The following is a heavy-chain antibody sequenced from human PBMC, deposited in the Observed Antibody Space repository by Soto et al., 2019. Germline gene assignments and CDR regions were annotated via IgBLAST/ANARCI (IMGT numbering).Heavy chain of an antibody. CDR2: ISAYNGNT. Sequence: ASVEVSCKASGYTFTSYSISWVRQAPGQGLEWMGWISAYNGNTNYAQKLQGRVTMTTDTSTSTAYMELRSLRSDDTAVYYCARDIVAPMTRRRGFDYWGQGTLVTVSS. CDR1: GYTFTSYS. V-gene: IGHV1-18*01. D-gene: IGHD2-15*01. CDR3: ARDIVAPMTRRRGFDY. J-gene: IGHJ4*02.